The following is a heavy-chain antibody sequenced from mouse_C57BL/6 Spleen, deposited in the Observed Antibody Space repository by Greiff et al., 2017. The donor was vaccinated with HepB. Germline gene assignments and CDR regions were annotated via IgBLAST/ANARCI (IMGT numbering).Heavy chain of an antibody. CDR1: GFTFTDYY. J-gene: IGHJ2*01. V-gene: IGHV1-36*01. CDR2: VYPYNGGT. CDR3: ARHYGNCAGGYFDY. D-gene: IGHD2-1*01. Sequence: EVQLQQSGPVLVKPGPSVKISCKASGFTFTDYYMHWVKQSHGKSLEWIGVVYPYNGGTNYNQKFKGKATLTVDKSSSTAYMELSSLTSEDSAVYYCARHYGNCAGGYFDYWGQGTTLTVSS.